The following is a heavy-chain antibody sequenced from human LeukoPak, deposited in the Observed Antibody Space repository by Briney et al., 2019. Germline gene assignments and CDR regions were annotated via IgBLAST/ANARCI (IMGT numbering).Heavy chain of an antibody. D-gene: IGHD3-10*01. J-gene: IGHJ4*02. Sequence: GRSLRLSCAASGFTFSTYGIHWVRQAPGKGLEWVAVISYDGSNKYYADSVKGRFTISRDNSKNTLYLQMNSLRAEDTAVYYCAVYYYGSGSYADWGQGTLVTVSS. CDR1: GFTFSTYG. CDR2: ISYDGSNK. CDR3: AVYYYGSGSYAD. V-gene: IGHV3-30*03.